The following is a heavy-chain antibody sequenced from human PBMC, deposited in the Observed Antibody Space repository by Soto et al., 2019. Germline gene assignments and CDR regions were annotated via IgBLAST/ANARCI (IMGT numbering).Heavy chain of an antibody. CDR2: ISAYNGNT. CDR3: ARDSWSSSWYQTPLGY. CDR1: GYTFTSYG. J-gene: IGHJ4*02. D-gene: IGHD6-13*01. V-gene: IGHV1-18*01. Sequence: ASVKGSCNASGYTFTSYGISWLLLAPGQGLEWMGWISAYNGNTNYAQKLQGRVTMTTDTSTSTAYMELRSLRSDDTAVYYCARDSWSSSWYQTPLGYWGQGTLVTVSS.